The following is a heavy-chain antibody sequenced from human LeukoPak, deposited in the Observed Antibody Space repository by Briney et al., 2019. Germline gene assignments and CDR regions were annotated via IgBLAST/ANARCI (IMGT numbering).Heavy chain of an antibody. Sequence: SETLSLTCTVSGGSISSSSYYWGWIRQPAGKGLEWIGRIYTSGSTNYNPSLKSRVTMSVDTSKNQFSLKLSSVTAADTAVYYCARPSGSFLDAFDIWGQGTMVTVSS. D-gene: IGHD1-26*01. J-gene: IGHJ3*02. CDR1: GGSISSSSYY. CDR2: IYTSGST. CDR3: ARPSGSFLDAFDI. V-gene: IGHV4-61*02.